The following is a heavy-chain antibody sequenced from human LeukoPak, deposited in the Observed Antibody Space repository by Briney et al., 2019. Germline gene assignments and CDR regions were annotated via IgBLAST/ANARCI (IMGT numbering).Heavy chain of an antibody. Sequence: PSETLSLTCTVSGGSISTSSYYWGWIRQPPGKGLECIGNIYYSGSTYYNPSLKSRVTISVDTSKNQFSLKLRSVTAADTAVYYCARVFKSRYFDCWGQGNLVTVSS. V-gene: IGHV4-39*07. CDR3: ARVFKSRYFDC. J-gene: IGHJ4*02. CDR2: IYYSGST. CDR1: GGSISTSSYY.